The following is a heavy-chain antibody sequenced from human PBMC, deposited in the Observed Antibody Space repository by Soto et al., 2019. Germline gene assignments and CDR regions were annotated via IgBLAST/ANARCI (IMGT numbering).Heavy chain of an antibody. V-gene: IGHV4-38-2*02. CDR3: ARDPPMDYDNPE. J-gene: IGHJ4*02. CDR2: IYRSGST. D-gene: IGHD3-22*01. Sequence: PSETLSLTCAVSGYSISNGYYWGWIRQPPGKGLEWIGSIYRSGSTYYNPSLKSRVTISIDTSKNQISLKLSSVTAADTAVYFCARDPPMDYDNPEWGRGTLVTVSS. CDR1: GYSISNGYY.